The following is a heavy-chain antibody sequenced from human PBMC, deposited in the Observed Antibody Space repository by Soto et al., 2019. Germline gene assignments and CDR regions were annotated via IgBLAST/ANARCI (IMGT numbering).Heavy chain of an antibody. D-gene: IGHD3-3*01. CDR1: GYTFTSYG. CDR3: ARDQREIFGVVIKDGMDV. V-gene: IGHV1-18*04. CDR2: ISAYNGNT. Sequence: ASVKVSCKASGYTFTSYGISWVRQAPGQGLEWMGWISAYNGNTNYAQKLQGRVTMTTDTSTSTAYMELRSLRSDDTAVYYCARDQREIFGVVIKDGMDVWGQGTTVPVSS. J-gene: IGHJ6*02.